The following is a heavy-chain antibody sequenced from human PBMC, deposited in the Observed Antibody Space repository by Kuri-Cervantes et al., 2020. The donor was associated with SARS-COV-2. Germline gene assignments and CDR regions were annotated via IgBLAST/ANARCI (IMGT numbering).Heavy chain of an antibody. Sequence: SQTLSLTCAVNGGPFSGYYWNWIRQPPGKGLEWIGEINRSGTTNYNPSLKSRVTISVDTSKNQFSLKLSSVTAADTAVYYCARHNYDFWSGPVDYWGQGTLVTVSS. CDR1: GGPFSGYY. CDR2: INRSGTT. D-gene: IGHD3-3*01. V-gene: IGHV4-34*01. CDR3: ARHNYDFWSGPVDY. J-gene: IGHJ4*02.